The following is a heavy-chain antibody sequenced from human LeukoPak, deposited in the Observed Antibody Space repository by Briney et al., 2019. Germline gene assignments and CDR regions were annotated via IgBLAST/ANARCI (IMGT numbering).Heavy chain of an antibody. CDR3: ARDAGPYDSSGYNDY. Sequence: SETLSLTCTVSGGSISSGSYYWSWIRQPAGKGLEWIGRIYTSGSTNYNPSLKSRVTISVDTSKNQFSLKLSSVTAADTAVYYCARDAGPYDSSGYNDYWGQGTLVTVSS. J-gene: IGHJ4*02. D-gene: IGHD3-22*01. V-gene: IGHV4-61*02. CDR2: IYTSGST. CDR1: GGSISSGSYY.